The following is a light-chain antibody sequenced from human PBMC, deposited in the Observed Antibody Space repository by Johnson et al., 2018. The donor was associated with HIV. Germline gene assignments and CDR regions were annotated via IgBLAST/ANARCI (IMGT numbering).Light chain of an antibody. CDR1: SSNIGNNY. J-gene: IGLJ1*01. CDR3: GTLDSSLSAGGANYV. V-gene: IGLV1-51*01. CDR2: DNN. Sequence: QSVLTQPPSVSAAPGQKVTISCSGTSSNIGNNYVSWYQQFPGTAPKLVIYDNNNRPSGIPDRFSGSKSGTSATLGITGLQTGDEADYYCGTLDSSLSAGGANYVFGTGTKVTVL.